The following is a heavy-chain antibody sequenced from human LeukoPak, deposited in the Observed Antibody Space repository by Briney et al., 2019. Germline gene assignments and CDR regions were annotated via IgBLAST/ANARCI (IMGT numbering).Heavy chain of an antibody. Sequence: PGGSLRLSCAASGFTFSSYSMNWVRQAPGKGLEWVSSISSSSSYIYYADSVKGRFTISRDNAKNSLYLQMNSLRAEGTAVYYCARSVSLEWLLTYYYYMDVWGKGTTVTVS. CDR2: ISSSSSYI. D-gene: IGHD3-3*01. CDR3: ARSVSLEWLLTYYYYMDV. J-gene: IGHJ6*03. CDR1: GFTFSSYS. V-gene: IGHV3-21*01.